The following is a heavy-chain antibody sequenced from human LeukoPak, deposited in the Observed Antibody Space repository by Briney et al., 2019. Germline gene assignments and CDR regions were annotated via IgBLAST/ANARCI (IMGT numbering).Heavy chain of an antibody. CDR3: ARWHLYCSGGSCYKVLDY. V-gene: IGHV5-51*01. Sequence: GESLQISCKGSGYGFTSYWIGWVRPMPGKGLEWMGIIYPGDSDTRYSPSFQGQVTISADKSISTAYLQWSSLKAPDTAMYYCARWHLYCSGGSCYKVLDYWGQGTLVTVSS. CDR1: GYGFTSYW. J-gene: IGHJ4*02. CDR2: IYPGDSDT. D-gene: IGHD2-15*01.